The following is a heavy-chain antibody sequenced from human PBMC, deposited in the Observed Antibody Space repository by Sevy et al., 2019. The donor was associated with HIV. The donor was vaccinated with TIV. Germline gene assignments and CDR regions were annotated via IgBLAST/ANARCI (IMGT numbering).Heavy chain of an antibody. CDR3: AKHYIHDIADGWYFDL. Sequence: GGSLRLSCAASGFTFNNYAMSWVRQAPGKGLEGKGLEWVSTISGGGGGTYYADSVRGRFTISRDNSKNTLYLQVNSLRVEDTAVYCCAKHYIHDIADGWYFDLWGRDTLVTVSS. J-gene: IGHJ2*01. CDR1: GFTFNNYA. V-gene: IGHV3-23*01. D-gene: IGHD6-13*01. CDR2: ISGGGGGT.